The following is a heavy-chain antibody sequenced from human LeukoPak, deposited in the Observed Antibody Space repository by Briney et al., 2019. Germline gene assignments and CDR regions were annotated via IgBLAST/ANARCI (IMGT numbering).Heavy chain of an antibody. J-gene: IGHJ6*02. CDR3: AREYCSGGSCYYYYYGMDV. CDR1: GFTFSSYE. V-gene: IGHV3-48*03. CDR2: IGSSGSTI. Sequence: GGSLRLSCAASGFTFSSYEMNWVRQAPGKGLEWVSYIGSSGSTIYYADSVEGRFTISRDNAKNSLYLQMNSLRAEDTAVYYCAREYCSGGSCYYYYYGMDVWGQGTTVTVSS. D-gene: IGHD2-15*01.